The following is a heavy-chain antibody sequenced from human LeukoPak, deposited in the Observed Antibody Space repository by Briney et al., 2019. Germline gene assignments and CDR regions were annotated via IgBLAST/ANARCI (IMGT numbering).Heavy chain of an antibody. CDR2: ISSTSTI. CDR1: GFTFSSYS. Sequence: GGSLRLSCVVSGFTFSSYSMNWVRQAPGKGLEWVSHISSTSTIYYADSVKGRFTISRDKAQNSLYLHMSSLRDEDTAVYYCARGDGFHYFDYWGQGALVTVSS. D-gene: IGHD5-24*01. J-gene: IGHJ4*02. CDR3: ARGDGFHYFDY. V-gene: IGHV3-48*02.